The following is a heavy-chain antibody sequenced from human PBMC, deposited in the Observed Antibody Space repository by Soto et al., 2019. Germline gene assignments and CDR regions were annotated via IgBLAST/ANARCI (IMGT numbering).Heavy chain of an antibody. J-gene: IGHJ3*02. D-gene: IGHD2-15*01. CDR3: ARLGWNCSGGSCYNYAFDI. V-gene: IGHV1-18*04. CDR1: GYTFTSYG. CDR2: IRAYNGNT. Sequence: WASVKVSCKASGYTFTSYGISWVRQAPGQGLEWMGWIRAYNGNTNYAQKLQGRVTMTTDTSTSTAYMELRSLRSDDTAVYYCARLGWNCSGGSCYNYAFDIWGQGTMVTVS.